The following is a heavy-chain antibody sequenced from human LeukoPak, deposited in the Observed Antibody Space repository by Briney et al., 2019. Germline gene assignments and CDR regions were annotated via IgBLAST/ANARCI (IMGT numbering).Heavy chain of an antibody. D-gene: IGHD3-22*01. J-gene: IGHJ3*02. V-gene: IGHV3-48*01. CDR1: GFIFGRDS. CDR3: ASSYDKHAFDI. Sequence: GGSLTLSCAASGFIFGRDSMNWVRQAPGRGLEWISYISRDSDIRYYADSVKGRFTISRDNSKNTLYLQMNSLRAEDTAVYYCASSYDKHAFDIWGQGTMVTVSS. CDR2: ISRDSDIR.